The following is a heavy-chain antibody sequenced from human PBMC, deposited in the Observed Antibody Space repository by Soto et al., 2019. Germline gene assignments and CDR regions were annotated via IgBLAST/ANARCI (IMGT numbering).Heavy chain of an antibody. J-gene: IGHJ4*02. D-gene: IGHD5-12*01. V-gene: IGHV4-59*08. CDR2: IYYAGST. CDR3: ARRIVATETFAY. CDR1: GGSIFGFH. Sequence: PSATLSLTCTFLGGSIFGFHWGWIRQPPGGGLEWIGFIYYAGSTKYNPSLNNRVTISVDTSKTQFPLTVPSVTAADTAVYYCARRIVATETFAYWGQGTLVTVSS.